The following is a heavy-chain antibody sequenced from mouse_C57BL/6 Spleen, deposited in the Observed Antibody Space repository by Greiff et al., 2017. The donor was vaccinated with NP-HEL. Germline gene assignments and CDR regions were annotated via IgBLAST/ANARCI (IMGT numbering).Heavy chain of an antibody. J-gene: IGHJ2*01. V-gene: IGHV1-64*01. CDR3: ARGGITTVVAVDY. CDR1: GYTFTSYW. Sequence: QVQLQQPGAELVKPGASVKLSCKASGYTFTSYWMHWVKQRPGQGLEWIGMIHPNSGSTNYNEKFKSKATLTVDKSSSTAYMQLSSLTSEDSAVYYCARGGITTVVAVDYWGQGTTLTVSS. D-gene: IGHD1-1*01. CDR2: IHPNSGST.